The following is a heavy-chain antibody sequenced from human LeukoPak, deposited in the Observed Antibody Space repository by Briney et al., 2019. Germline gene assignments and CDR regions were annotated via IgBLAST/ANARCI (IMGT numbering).Heavy chain of an antibody. D-gene: IGHD5-18*01. CDR2: IYYSGRT. V-gene: IGHV4-31*03. J-gene: IGHJ5*02. Sequence: SETLSLTCIVSGGSISSGGYYWSWIRQHPGKGLEWIGYIYYSGRTYYNPSLKSRVTISVDTSKNHFSLKLNSVTAADTAVYYCTRDTDRGYSYVSGWFDPWGQGTLVTVSS. CDR1: GGSISSGGYY. CDR3: TRDTDRGYSYVSGWFDP.